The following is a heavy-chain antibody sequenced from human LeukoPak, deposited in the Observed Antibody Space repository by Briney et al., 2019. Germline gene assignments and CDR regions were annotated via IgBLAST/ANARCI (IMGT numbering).Heavy chain of an antibody. D-gene: IGHD3-9*01. J-gene: IGHJ4*02. CDR2: INGKSGAT. CDR1: GFTFTDHY. V-gene: IGHV1-2*02. CDR3: VRDFDWGPDY. Sequence: ASVKVSCKASGFTFTDHYLHWVRQVPRQGLEWMGWINGKSGATFYAQKFQDRITVTRDASISTMYLELNRLTSDDTAVYYCVRDFDWGPDYWGQGTLVAVSS.